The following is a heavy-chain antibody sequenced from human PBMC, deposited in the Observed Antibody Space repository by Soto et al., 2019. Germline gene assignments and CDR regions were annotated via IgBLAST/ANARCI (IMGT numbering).Heavy chain of an antibody. CDR1: GFTFSSYA. CDR2: ISYDGSNK. CDR3: ARRVGSGSYYNVSDY. J-gene: IGHJ4*02. D-gene: IGHD3-10*01. Sequence: QVQLVESGGGVVQPGRSLRLSCAASGFTFSSYAMHWVRQAPGKGLEWVAVISYDGSNKYYADSVKGRFTISRDNSKNTLYLQMNSLRAEDTAEYYCARRVGSGSYYNVSDYWGQGTLVTVSS. V-gene: IGHV3-30-3*01.